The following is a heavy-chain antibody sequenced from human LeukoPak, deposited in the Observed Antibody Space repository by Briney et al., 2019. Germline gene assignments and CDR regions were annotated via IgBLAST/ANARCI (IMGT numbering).Heavy chain of an antibody. CDR2: IYHTGNT. J-gene: IGHJ4*02. V-gene: IGHV4-39*01. D-gene: IGHD3-16*01. Sequence: PSETLCLTCTVSGGSISSSNYYRGWIRQPPGKGLEWIGGIYHTGNTHYNPSLKSRVTISVDTSKNQLSLRLSSATAADTALYYCILGGRLDYWGQGILVTVSS. CDR1: GGSISSSNYY. CDR3: ILGGRLDY.